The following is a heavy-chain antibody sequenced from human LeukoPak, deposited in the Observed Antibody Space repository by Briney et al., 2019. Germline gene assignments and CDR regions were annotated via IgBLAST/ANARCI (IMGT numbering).Heavy chain of an antibody. CDR2: IYYSGGT. J-gene: IGHJ3*02. Sequence: PSETLSLTCTVSGGSISSYYWSWIRQPPGKGLEWIGYIYYSGGTNYNPSLKSRVTISVDTSKNQFSLKLSSVTAADTAVYYCARTRPFDAFDIWGQGTMVTVSS. CDR3: ARTRPFDAFDI. CDR1: GGSISSYY. V-gene: IGHV4-59*01.